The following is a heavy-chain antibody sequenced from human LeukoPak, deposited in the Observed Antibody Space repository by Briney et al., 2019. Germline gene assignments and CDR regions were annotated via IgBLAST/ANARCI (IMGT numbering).Heavy chain of an antibody. CDR2: ISSSSSYI. J-gene: IGHJ4*02. Sequence: GGSLRLSCAASGFTFSSYSMNWVRQAPGKGLEWVSSISSSSSYIYYADSVRGRFTISRNNAKNTLYLQMSRLRDEDTAVYYCVLLSLTPGWGQGTLVTVSS. V-gene: IGHV3-21*01. CDR1: GFTFSSYS. CDR3: VLLSLTPG. D-gene: IGHD3-10*01.